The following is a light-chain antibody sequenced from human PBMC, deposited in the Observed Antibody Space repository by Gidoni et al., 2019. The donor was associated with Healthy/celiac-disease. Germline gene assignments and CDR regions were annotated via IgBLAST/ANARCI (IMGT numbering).Light chain of an antibody. Sequence: EIVMTQSPATLSVSPGERATLSCRASQSVSSNLAWYQQKPGQASRLLIYDASTRATGIPARFSGSGSGTEFTLTISSLQSEDFAVYYCQQYNNWPPWTFXXXTKVEIK. J-gene: IGKJ1*01. CDR2: DAS. V-gene: IGKV3-15*01. CDR1: QSVSSN. CDR3: QQYNNWPPWT.